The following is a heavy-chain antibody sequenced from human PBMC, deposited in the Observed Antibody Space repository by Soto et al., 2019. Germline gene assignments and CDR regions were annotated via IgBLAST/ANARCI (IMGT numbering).Heavy chain of an antibody. CDR2: IYPSGST. J-gene: IGHJ6*02. CDR1: GYSISSGYC. CDR3: AREWEQLPLVWDYYDGMDV. V-gene: IGHV4-38-2*02. D-gene: IGHD1-26*01. Sequence: TSENLPPASAVSGYSISSGYCWGWIRQPPGKGLEWIGSIYPSGSTYYKPSLKSRVTISVDTSKNQFSLKLSSVTAADTAVYYCAREWEQLPLVWDYYDGMDVWGQGTTVT.